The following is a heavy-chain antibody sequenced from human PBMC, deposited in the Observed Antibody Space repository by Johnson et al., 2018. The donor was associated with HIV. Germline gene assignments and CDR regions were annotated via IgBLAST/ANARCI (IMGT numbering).Heavy chain of an antibody. J-gene: IGHJ3*02. CDR2: ISYDGSNK. V-gene: IGHV3-30*14. Sequence: QVLLVQSGGGLIQPGGSLRLSCAASGFNFSSYAMHGVRQAPGKGLEWVAVISYDGSNKYYADSVKGRFSISSDNYKHTLYPQMNMLRVEAAAVDYCAKEGGRITMIVVEPDAFDIWGQGTMVTVSS. D-gene: IGHD3-22*01. CDR3: AKEGGRITMIVVEPDAFDI. CDR1: GFNFSSYA.